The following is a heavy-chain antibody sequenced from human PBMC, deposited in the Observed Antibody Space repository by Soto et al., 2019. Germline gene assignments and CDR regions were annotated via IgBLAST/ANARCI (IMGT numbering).Heavy chain of an antibody. Sequence: EVQLVESGGGLVQPGGSLRLSCAASGFTVSGTYMSWVRQAPGKGLEWVSVIYSGGSTYYADSVKGRFTISRDNSKNTLYLQMNSLRAEDTAVYYCASLEGTTVETVYFDYWGQGTLVTVSS. CDR2: IYSGGST. CDR3: ASLEGTTVETVYFDY. V-gene: IGHV3-66*01. D-gene: IGHD4-17*01. J-gene: IGHJ4*02. CDR1: GFTVSGTY.